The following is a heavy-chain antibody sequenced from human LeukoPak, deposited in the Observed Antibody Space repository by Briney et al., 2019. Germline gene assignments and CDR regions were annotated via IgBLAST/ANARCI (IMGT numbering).Heavy chain of an antibody. CDR3: ARRSSGYST. D-gene: IGHD3-22*01. CDR1: GFTFSSYG. J-gene: IGHJ5*02. CDR2: IRYDGSNK. Sequence: PGGSLGLSCAASGFTFSSYGMHWVRQAPGKGLEWVAFIRYDGSNKYYADSVKGRFTISRDNSKNTLYLQMNSLRAEDTAVYYCARRSSGYSTWGQGTLVTVSS. V-gene: IGHV3-30*02.